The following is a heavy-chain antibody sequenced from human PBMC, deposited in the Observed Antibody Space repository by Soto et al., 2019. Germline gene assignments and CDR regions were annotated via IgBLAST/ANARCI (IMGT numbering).Heavy chain of an antibody. Sequence: GGSLRLSCAASGFTFSSYAMHWVRQAPGKGLEWVAVISYDGTYEYYVDSVKGRFTLSRDNSKNTLYLKMNSLRPEDTAVYHCAKELVAKTVAGTGLSYGMDAWGQGTTVTVSS. J-gene: IGHJ6*02. V-gene: IGHV3-30*18. CDR3: AKELVAKTVAGTGLSYGMDA. CDR2: ISYDGTYE. CDR1: GFTFSSYA. D-gene: IGHD6-19*01.